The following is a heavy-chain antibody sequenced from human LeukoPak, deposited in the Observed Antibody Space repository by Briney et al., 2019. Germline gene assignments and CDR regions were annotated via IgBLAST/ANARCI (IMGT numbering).Heavy chain of an antibody. J-gene: IGHJ5*02. CDR1: GFSFSDSY. V-gene: IGHV3-11*04. CDR2: ISSSDDYK. Sequence: GGSLRLSCAASGFSFSDSYMSWIRQAPGKGLEWVSYISSSDDYKYYADSVKGRFTISRDNAKNSLYLHMNSLRAEDTAVYYCAKDGNWVDPGCQGT. CDR3: AKDGNWVDP.